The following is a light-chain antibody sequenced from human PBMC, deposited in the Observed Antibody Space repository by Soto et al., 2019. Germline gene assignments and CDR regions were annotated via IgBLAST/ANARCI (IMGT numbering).Light chain of an antibody. V-gene: IGKV3-20*01. J-gene: IGKJ2*01. CDR2: GAS. CDR1: QTLSSGY. CDR3: HQYNTSLYT. Sequence: EIVLTQSPGTLSLSPGERATLSCRASQTLSSGYLAWYQQKPGLAPRLLIYGASTRTTGIPDRFSGRGSGTDFTLTISRLEPEDFAVYYCHQYNTSLYTFGQGTKLEIK.